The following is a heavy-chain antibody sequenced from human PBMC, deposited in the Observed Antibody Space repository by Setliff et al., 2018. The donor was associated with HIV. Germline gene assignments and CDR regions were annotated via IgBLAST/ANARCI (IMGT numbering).Heavy chain of an antibody. V-gene: IGHV1-46*01. CDR3: AAIAYSRPDY. J-gene: IGHJ4*02. D-gene: IGHD4-4*01. Sequence: ASVKVSCKASGYAFTSQFMHWVRQAPGQGLEWMGIISPSGDRTTYAQRFQGRVTVTADTSTDIAYMELSSLRSDDTAVYYCAAIAYSRPDYWGQGTLVTVSS. CDR1: GYAFTSQF. CDR2: ISPSGDRT.